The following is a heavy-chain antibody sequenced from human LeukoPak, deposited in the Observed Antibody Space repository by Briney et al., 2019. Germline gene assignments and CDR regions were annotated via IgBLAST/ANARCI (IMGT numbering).Heavy chain of an antibody. J-gene: IGHJ4*02. CDR3: ARLVGAATDPFDY. CDR2: IYYSGST. V-gene: IGHV4-39*01. Sequence: SETLSLTCTVSGGSISSSINYWGWIRQPPGKGLEWIGSIYYSGSTYYNPSLKSRVTISIDTSKNQFSLELSSVTAADTAVYYCARLVGAATDPFDYWGQGTLVTVSS. CDR1: GGSISSSINY. D-gene: IGHD1-26*01.